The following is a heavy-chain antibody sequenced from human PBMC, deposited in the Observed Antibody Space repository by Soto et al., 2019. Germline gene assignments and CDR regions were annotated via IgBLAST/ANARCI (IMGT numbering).Heavy chain of an antibody. CDR2: IYHSGRT. D-gene: IGHD2-2*01. CDR1: SGSITSSNY. Sequence: PSETLSLTCGVSSGSITSSNYWSWVRQPPGKGLEWIGEIYHSGRTHYNPSLKSRVTISVDKSMNQFSLRLTSVTAADTAVYYCARHEGYCSSTSCLDNWFDPWGQGTLVTVSS. V-gene: IGHV4-4*02. CDR3: ARHEGYCSSTSCLDNWFDP. J-gene: IGHJ5*02.